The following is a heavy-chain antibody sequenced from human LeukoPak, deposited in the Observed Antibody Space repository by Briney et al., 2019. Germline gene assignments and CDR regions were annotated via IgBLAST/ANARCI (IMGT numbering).Heavy chain of an antibody. D-gene: IGHD6-13*01. Sequence: ASVKVSCKASGYTFTSYYMHWVRQAPGQGREGMGIINPSGGSTSYAQKFQGRVTMTRDTSTSTVYMELSSLRSEDTAVYYCARGVGQQRSPGGYYYYGMDVWGQGTTVTVSS. CDR3: ARGVGQQRSPGGYYYYGMDV. J-gene: IGHJ6*02. CDR1: GYTFTSYY. V-gene: IGHV1-46*01. CDR2: INPSGGST.